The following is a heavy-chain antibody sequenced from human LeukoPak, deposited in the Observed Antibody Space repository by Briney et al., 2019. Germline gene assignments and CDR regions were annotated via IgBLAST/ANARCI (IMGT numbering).Heavy chain of an antibody. Sequence: SETLSLTCTVPGDSISSYYWSWIRQPPGKGLEWIGCIYTIGSTNYNPSLESRVTISVDTSKNHFSLKLSSVTAADTAVYYCARTVVVTAIHYFDYWGQGTLVTVSS. CDR1: GDSISSYY. CDR2: IYTIGST. CDR3: ARTVVVTAIHYFDY. V-gene: IGHV4-4*09. D-gene: IGHD2-21*02. J-gene: IGHJ4*02.